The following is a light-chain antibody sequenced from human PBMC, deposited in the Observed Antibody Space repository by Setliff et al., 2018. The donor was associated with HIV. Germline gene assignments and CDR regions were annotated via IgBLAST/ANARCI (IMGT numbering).Light chain of an antibody. J-gene: IGKJ4*01. V-gene: IGKV4-1*01. CDR2: WAS. CDR3: QQYSSSLALT. Sequence: DIVMTQSPDSLAVSLGERATIRCKSGQSVLNGANNKYSLAWYQQKPGQPPKLLIYWASSRESGVPDRFSGSGSGTDFTLTINGLQAEDVAVYYCQQYSSSLALTFGGGTKVDIK. CDR1: QSVLNGANNKYS.